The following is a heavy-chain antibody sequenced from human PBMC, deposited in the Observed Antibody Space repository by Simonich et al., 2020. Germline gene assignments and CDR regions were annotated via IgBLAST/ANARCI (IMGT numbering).Heavy chain of an antibody. V-gene: IGHV1-2*02. CDR3: ARDPVVPAAIRNAFDI. D-gene: IGHD2-2*01. Sequence: QVQLVQSGAEVKKPGASVKVSCKASGYTFTGYYMHWVRQAPGQGLEWMGWINPNRGGTNNAQKFQGRVTMTRDTSNSTAYMELSRLRSDDTAAYYCARDPVVPAAIRNAFDIWGQGTMVTVSS. CDR2: INPNRGGT. CDR1: GYTFTGYY. J-gene: IGHJ3*02.